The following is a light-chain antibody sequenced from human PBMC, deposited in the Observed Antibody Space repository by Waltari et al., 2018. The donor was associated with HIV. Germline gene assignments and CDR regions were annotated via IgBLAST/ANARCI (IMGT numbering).Light chain of an antibody. Sequence: SYELTQPPSASVSPGQTARISCSGDALPTQYVFWYQQRPGQAPVMVIYRDKERPSGIPDRFSGSSAGTTVTLTISGVQAEDEADYYCRSADSTGTYWVFGGGTKLTVL. CDR3: RSADSTGTYWV. V-gene: IGLV3-25*03. J-gene: IGLJ3*02. CDR2: RDK. CDR1: ALPTQY.